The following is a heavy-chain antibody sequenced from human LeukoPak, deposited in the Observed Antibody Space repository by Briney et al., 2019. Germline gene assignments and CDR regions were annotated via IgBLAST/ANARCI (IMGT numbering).Heavy chain of an antibody. CDR2: IYPGDSDT. Sequence: GESLKISCKGSGYTFTSYWIGWVRQMPGKGLEWMGIIYPGDSDTRYSPSFQGQVTISADKSISTAYLQWSSLKASDTAMYYCARGAGIAVAGTNPGRFDPWGQGTLVTVSS. CDR3: ARGAGIAVAGTNPGRFDP. D-gene: IGHD6-19*01. J-gene: IGHJ5*02. V-gene: IGHV5-51*01. CDR1: GYTFTSYW.